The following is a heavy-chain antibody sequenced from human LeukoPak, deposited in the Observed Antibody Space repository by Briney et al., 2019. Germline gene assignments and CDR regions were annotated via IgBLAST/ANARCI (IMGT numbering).Heavy chain of an antibody. D-gene: IGHD4-11*01. V-gene: IGHV3-23*01. J-gene: IGHJ4*02. Sequence: TGGSLRLSCAASGFTFIDYGIYWVRQAPGKGLEWVSGISGNGDRTSYADSVKGRFAVSRDNSKNTAYLQMSNLRAEDTAVYFCSVDREGDDSNHVFWGQGTLVTVSS. CDR1: GFTFIDYG. CDR2: ISGNGDRT. CDR3: SVDREGDDSNHVF.